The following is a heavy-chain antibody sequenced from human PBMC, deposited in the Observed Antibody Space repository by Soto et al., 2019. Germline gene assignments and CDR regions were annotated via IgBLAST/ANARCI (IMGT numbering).Heavy chain of an antibody. J-gene: IGHJ2*01. CDR2: IYYTGRT. Sequence: QVQLQESGPGLVKPSETLSLSCTVSGDSVRNGNHYWSWIRQPPGKGLEWIGYIYYTGRTNYDPSLKSRVTTSLDASNNPFSLKMASVTAEDTALYYCARYPYGSGIWYFNLWGRGTLVTVSS. V-gene: IGHV4-61*01. D-gene: IGHD3-10*01. CDR1: GDSVRNGNHY. CDR3: ARYPYGSGIWYFNL.